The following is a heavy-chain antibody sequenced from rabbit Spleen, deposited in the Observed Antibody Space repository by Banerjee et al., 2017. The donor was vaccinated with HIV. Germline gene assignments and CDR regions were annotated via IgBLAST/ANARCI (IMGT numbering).Heavy chain of an antibody. CDR1: GFSFSSGYW. J-gene: IGHJ6*01. CDR3: ARHDTTTYYGMDL. D-gene: IGHD1-1*01. Sequence: QEQLEESGGDLVKPEGSLTLTCTASGFSFSSGYWICWVRQAPGKGLEWITCIYAGSSGSTYYATWAKGRFTISKTSSTTVTLQVTSLTAADTATYFCARHDTTTYYGMDLWGPGTLVTVS. CDR2: IYAGSSGST. V-gene: IGHV1S45*01.